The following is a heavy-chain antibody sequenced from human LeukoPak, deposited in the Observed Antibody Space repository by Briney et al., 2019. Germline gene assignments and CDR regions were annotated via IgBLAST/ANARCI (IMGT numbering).Heavy chain of an antibody. CDR1: PYTFNKYY. CDR3: ARDSVELERRNWFDP. J-gene: IGHJ5*02. CDR2: INPSGRST. Sequence: ASVTVSCKASPYTFNKYYIHWVRQAPGHGPEWMGVINPSGRSTSYAQQFRGRVTMTRDTSTSTVYMDLSGLRSEDTAVYYCARDSVELERRNWFDPWGQGTLVTVSS. D-gene: IGHD1-1*01. V-gene: IGHV1-46*02.